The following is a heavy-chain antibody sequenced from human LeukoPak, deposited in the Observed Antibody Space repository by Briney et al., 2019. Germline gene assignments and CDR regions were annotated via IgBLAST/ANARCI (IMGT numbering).Heavy chain of an antibody. CDR2: ISGSGGST. Sequence: GGSLRLSGAASGFTFSSYAMSWVRQAPGKGLEWVSAISGSGGSTYYADSVKGRFTISRDNSKNTLYLQMNSLRAEDTAVYYCAKGGKVATVTTAHAFDIWGQGTMVTVSS. J-gene: IGHJ3*02. CDR1: GFTFSSYA. CDR3: AKGGKVATVTTAHAFDI. V-gene: IGHV3-23*01. D-gene: IGHD4-17*01.